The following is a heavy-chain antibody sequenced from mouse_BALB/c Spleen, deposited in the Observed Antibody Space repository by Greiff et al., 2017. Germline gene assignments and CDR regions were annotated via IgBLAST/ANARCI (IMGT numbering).Heavy chain of an antibody. V-gene: IGHV2-9*02. CDR2: IWAGGST. Sequence: VQLVESGPGLVAPSQSLSITCTVSGFSLTSYGVHWVRQPPGKGLEWLGVIWAGGSTNYNSALMSRLSISKDNSKSQVFLKMNSLQTDDTAMYYCARDQRGYGSSYDFDYWGQGTTLTVSS. D-gene: IGHD1-1*01. J-gene: IGHJ2*01. CDR1: GFSLTSYG. CDR3: ARDQRGYGSSYDFDY.